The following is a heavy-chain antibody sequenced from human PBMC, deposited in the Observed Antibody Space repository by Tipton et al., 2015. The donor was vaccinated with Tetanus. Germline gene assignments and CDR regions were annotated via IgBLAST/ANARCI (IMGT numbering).Heavy chain of an antibody. D-gene: IGHD6-19*01. Sequence: QSGPEVKKPGASVRVSCKASGYTFTSYGISWARQAPGQGLEWMGWISTYNGNTNYVQKFQGRVTMTTDTATNTAYMELRSLRSDDTAVYFCARLVKQWLVPEDYWGQGTLVIVSS. J-gene: IGHJ4*02. CDR2: ISTYNGNT. V-gene: IGHV1-18*01. CDR1: GYTFTSYG. CDR3: ARLVKQWLVPEDY.